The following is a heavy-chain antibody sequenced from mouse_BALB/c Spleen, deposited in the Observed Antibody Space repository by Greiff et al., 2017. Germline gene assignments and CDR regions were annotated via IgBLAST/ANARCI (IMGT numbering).Heavy chain of an antibody. Sequence: VKLQESGAELVRPGASVTLSCKASGYTFTDYEMHWVKQTPVHGLEWIGAIDPETGGTAYNQKFKGKATLTADKSSSTAYMELRSLTSEDSAVYYCTREGKIYYDYDGDYWGQGTTLTVSS. V-gene: IGHV1-15*01. CDR2: IDPETGGT. CDR1: GYTFTDYE. D-gene: IGHD2-4*01. CDR3: TREGKIYYDYDGDY. J-gene: IGHJ2*01.